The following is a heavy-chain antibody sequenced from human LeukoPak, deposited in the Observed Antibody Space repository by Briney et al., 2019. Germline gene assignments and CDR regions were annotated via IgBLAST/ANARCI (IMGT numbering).Heavy chain of an antibody. J-gene: IGHJ6*03. CDR2: IIPIFGTA. CDR1: GGTFSSYA. CDR3: AGDFWSGYRYYYYYMDV. Sequence: ASVKVSCKASGGTFSSYAISWVRQAPGQGLEWMGGIIPIFGTANYTQKFQGRVTITADESTSTAYMELSSLRSEDTAVYYCAGDFWSGYRYYYYYMDVWGKGTTVTVSS. V-gene: IGHV1-69*13. D-gene: IGHD3-3*01.